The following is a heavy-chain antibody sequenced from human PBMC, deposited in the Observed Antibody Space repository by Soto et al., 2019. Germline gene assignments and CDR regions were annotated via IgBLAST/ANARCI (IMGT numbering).Heavy chain of an antibody. V-gene: IGHV5-51*01. CDR1: GYSFTSYW. J-gene: IGHJ4*02. Sequence: GESLKISCKGSGYSFTSYWIGWVRQMPGKDLEWMGIIYPGDFDTKYSPSFQGQVTISADKSISTAYLQWSSLKASDTAMYYCAFLMAPVGYFDSWGQGTLVTVSS. D-gene: IGHD2-15*01. CDR2: IYPGDFDT. CDR3: AFLMAPVGYFDS.